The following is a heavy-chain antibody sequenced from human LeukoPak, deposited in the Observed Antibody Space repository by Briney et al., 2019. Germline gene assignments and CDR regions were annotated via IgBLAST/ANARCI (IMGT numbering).Heavy chain of an antibody. CDR2: IYYSGST. J-gene: IGHJ4*02. V-gene: IGHV4-59*01. D-gene: IGHD3-16*01. CDR3: AREFTFGGVLDY. CDR1: GGSISSYY. Sequence: SETLSLTCTVSGGSISSYYWSWIRQPPGNGLEWIGYIYYSGSTNYNPSLKSRVTISVDTSKNQFSLKLSSVTAADTAVYYCAREFTFGGVLDYWGQGTLVTVSS.